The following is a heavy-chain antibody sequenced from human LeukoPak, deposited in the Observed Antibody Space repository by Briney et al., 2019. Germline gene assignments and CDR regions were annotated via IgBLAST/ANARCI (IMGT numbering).Heavy chain of an antibody. Sequence: GGSLRLSCAASGFTFSSYEMNWVRQAPGKGLEWVSYIGGSSSTIYYADSVKGRFTISRDNAKNSLYLQMNSLRAEDTGVYYCVISSGWKGGYYFDFWGQGTLVTVS. D-gene: IGHD6-19*01. J-gene: IGHJ4*02. CDR3: VISSGWKGGYYFDF. CDR2: IGGSSSTI. CDR1: GFTFSSYE. V-gene: IGHV3-48*03.